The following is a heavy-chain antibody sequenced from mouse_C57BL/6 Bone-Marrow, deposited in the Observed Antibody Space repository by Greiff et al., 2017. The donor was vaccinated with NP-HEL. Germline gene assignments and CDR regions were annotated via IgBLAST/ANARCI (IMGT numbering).Heavy chain of an antibody. Sequence: EVMLVESGGGLVKPGGSLKLSCAASGFTFSDYGMHWVRQAPEKGLEWVAYISSGSSTIYYADTVTGRFTISRDNAKNTMFLQMTSLRSEDTAMYYCASYDYLYCYAMDYWGQGTSVTVSS. D-gene: IGHD2-4*01. J-gene: IGHJ4*01. CDR2: ISSGSSTI. CDR1: GFTFSDYG. CDR3: ASYDYLYCYAMDY. V-gene: IGHV5-17*01.